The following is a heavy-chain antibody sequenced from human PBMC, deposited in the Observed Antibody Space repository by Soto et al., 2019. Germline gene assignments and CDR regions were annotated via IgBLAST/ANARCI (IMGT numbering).Heavy chain of an antibody. D-gene: IGHD5-12*01. J-gene: IGHJ6*02. CDR1: GGTFSSYA. V-gene: IGHV1-69*13. CDR2: IIPIFGTA. Sequence: ASVKVSCKASGGTFSSYAISWVRQAPGQGLEWMGGIIPIFGTANYAQKFQGRVTITADESTSTAYMELSSLRSEDTAVYYCARGRGGSEYYYYGMDVWGQGTTVTVSS. CDR3: ARGRGGSEYYYYGMDV.